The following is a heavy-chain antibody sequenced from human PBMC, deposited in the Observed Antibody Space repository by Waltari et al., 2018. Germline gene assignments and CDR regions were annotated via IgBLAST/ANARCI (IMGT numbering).Heavy chain of an antibody. CDR1: GFTVSSTY. CDR2: IYSGGRT. J-gene: IGHJ2*01. CDR3: ARDSAWTGFFDL. D-gene: IGHD3-9*01. Sequence: EVQLVESGGGLIQPGGSLSLSCAASGFTVSSTYISWARQAPGKGLEWVSVIYSGGRTYYADAVKGRFTISRDNSKNTLYLQMNSLRAEDTAVYYCARDSAWTGFFDLWGRGTLVTVSS. V-gene: IGHV3-53*01.